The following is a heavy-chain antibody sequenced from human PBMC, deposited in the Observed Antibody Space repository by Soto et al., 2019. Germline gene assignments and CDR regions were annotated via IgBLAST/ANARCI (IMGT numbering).Heavy chain of an antibody. V-gene: IGHV1-69*13. D-gene: IGHD3-9*01. CDR1: GDTFSTYT. CDR2: IIPRSATS. CDR3: ARAINLRGYFDY. J-gene: IGHJ4*02. Sequence: SVKVSCKASGDTFSTYTITWMRQAPGQGLEWMGGIIPRSATSNYAQKFQGRVTITADESTNTAYMELSSLRSEDTAVYYCARAINLRGYFDYWGQGTLVTVSS.